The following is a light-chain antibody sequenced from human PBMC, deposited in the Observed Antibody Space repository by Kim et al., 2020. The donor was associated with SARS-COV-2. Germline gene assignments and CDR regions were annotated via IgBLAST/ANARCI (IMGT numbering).Light chain of an antibody. CDR3: QQYGGTPRT. CDR1: PSVSSSY. J-gene: IGKJ1*01. V-gene: IGKV3-20*01. Sequence: EIVLTQSPGPLSLSPGERAPLTCRASPSVSSSYLAWYQQKPGQAPRLLIYDASSRATGIPDRFSGSGSGTDFTLTISRLEPEDFAVYYCQQYGGTPRTFGQGTKVDIK. CDR2: DAS.